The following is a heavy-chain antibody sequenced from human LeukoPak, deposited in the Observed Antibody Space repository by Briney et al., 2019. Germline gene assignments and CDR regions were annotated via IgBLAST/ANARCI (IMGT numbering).Heavy chain of an antibody. V-gene: IGHV3-7*01. CDR3: ARDRRGPQGYCSGGSCYDY. CDR2: IKQDGSEK. Sequence: GGSLRLSCAASGYAFSSYWMSWVRQAPGKGLEWVATIKQDGSEKYYVDSVKGRFTISRDNAKNSLYLQMNSLRAEDTAVYYCARDRRGPQGYCSGGSCYDYWGQGTLVTVSS. D-gene: IGHD2-15*01. J-gene: IGHJ4*02. CDR1: GYAFSSYW.